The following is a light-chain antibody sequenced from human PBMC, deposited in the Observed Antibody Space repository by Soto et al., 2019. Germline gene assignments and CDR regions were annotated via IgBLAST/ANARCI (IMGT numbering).Light chain of an antibody. CDR2: KAS. CDR3: QQYNHYSST. J-gene: IGKJ2*01. CDR1: QSISSW. Sequence: DIQMTQSPSTLSASVGDRVTITCRASQSISSWLAWYPQKPGKAPKLLIYKASSLESGVPSRFSGSGSGTEFTLTISSLQPDDFGTYYCQQYNHYSSTFGQGTKLEIK. V-gene: IGKV1-5*03.